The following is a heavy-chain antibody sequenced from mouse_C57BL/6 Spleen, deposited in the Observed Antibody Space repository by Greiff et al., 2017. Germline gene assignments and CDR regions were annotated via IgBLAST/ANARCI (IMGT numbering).Heavy chain of an antibody. V-gene: IGHV7-3*01. J-gene: IGHJ1*03. Sequence: EVKLVESGGGLVQPGGSLSLSCAASGFTFTDYYMSWVRQPPGKALEWLGFIRNKANGYTTEYSASVKGRFTISRDNSQSILYLKMNALRAEDSATYYCARSWGYFDVWGTGTTVTVSS. D-gene: IGHD4-1*01. CDR1: GFTFTDYY. CDR2: IRNKANGYTT. CDR3: ARSWGYFDV.